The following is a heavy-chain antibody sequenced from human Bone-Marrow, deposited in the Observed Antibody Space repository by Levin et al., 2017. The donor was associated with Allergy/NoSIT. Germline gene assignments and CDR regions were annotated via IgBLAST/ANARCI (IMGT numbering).Heavy chain of an antibody. D-gene: IGHD1-26*01. Sequence: SETLSLTCTVSGDSVSSGAYYWSWIRQPPGKGLEWIGYIYYSDTTEYNLSLKSRVTISVDTSKNQFSVKLRSVSAADTAVYYCARGARDYYLDYWGQGTLVTVSS. CDR3: ARGARDYYLDY. V-gene: IGHV4-61*08. CDR1: GDSVSSGAYY. CDR2: IYYSDTT. J-gene: IGHJ4*02.